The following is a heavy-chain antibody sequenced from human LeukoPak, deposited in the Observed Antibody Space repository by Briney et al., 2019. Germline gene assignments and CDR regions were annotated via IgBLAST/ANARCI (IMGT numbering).Heavy chain of an antibody. CDR2: INPSGGST. Sequence: ASVRVSCKASGYTFTSYYMHWVRQAPGQGREWMGIINPSGGSTSYAQKFQGRVTMTRDTSTSTVYMELSSLRSEDTAVYYCARGRLADYSYGHDPFDYWGQGTLVTVSS. CDR1: GYTFTSYY. CDR3: ARGRLADYSYGHDPFDY. J-gene: IGHJ4*02. D-gene: IGHD5-18*01. V-gene: IGHV1-46*01.